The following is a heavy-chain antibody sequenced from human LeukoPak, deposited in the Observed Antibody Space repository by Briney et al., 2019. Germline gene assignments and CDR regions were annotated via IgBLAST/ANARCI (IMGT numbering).Heavy chain of an antibody. CDR3: AREYCSSTSCYRGYYYMDV. D-gene: IGHD2-2*02. V-gene: IGHV1-18*01. Sequence: GASVNVSCKASGYTFTSYGISWVRQAPGQGLEWMGWISAYNGNTNYAQKLQGRVTMTTDTSTSTAYMELRSLRSDDTAVYYCAREYCSSTSCYRGYYYMDVWGKGTTVTVSS. J-gene: IGHJ6*03. CDR2: ISAYNGNT. CDR1: GYTFTSYG.